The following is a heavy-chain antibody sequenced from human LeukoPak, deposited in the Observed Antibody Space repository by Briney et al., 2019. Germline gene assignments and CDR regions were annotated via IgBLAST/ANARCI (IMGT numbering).Heavy chain of an antibody. CDR3: ARDGLPVALTS. D-gene: IGHD2-2*01. J-gene: IGHJ5*02. Sequence: GGSLRLSCAASGFTFSSFGMNWVRQAPGKGLEWVSYISSSSSTIYYADSVKGRFTISRDNAKNSLYLQMNSLRAEDTAVYYCARDGLPVALTSWGRGTLVTVTS. V-gene: IGHV3-48*01. CDR1: GFTFSSFG. CDR2: ISSSSSTI.